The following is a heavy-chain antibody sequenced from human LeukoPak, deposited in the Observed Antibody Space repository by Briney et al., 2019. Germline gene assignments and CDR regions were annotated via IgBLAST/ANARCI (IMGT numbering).Heavy chain of an antibody. CDR3: ARDLAGADDY. CDR2: IDTNGRTT. V-gene: IGHV3-74*01. Sequence: PGGSLRLSCAASSFTFSRYWFHWVRQAPGKGLDWVSRIDTNGRTTDYADSVKGRFTISRDNAKNTLFLEMNSLRAEDTAIYYCARDLAGADDYWGQGTLVTASS. CDR1: SFTFSRYW. J-gene: IGHJ4*02. D-gene: IGHD6-13*01.